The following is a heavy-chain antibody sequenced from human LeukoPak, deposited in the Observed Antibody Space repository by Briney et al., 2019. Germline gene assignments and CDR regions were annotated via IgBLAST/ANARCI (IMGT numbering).Heavy chain of an antibody. CDR2: IYYSGST. D-gene: IGHD4-11*01. J-gene: IGHJ4*02. V-gene: IGHV4-61*08. CDR3: ARMYSNYFDY. CDR1: GGSISNGGPY. Sequence: SETLSLTCTVSGGSISNGGPYWSWIRQHPGKGLEWIGYIYYSGSTNYNPSLRSRVTISVDTSKNQFSLKLSSVTAADTAVYYCARMYSNYFDYWGQGTLVTVSS.